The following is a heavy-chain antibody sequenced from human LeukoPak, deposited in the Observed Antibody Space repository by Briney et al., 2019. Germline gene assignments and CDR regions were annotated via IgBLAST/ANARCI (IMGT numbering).Heavy chain of an antibody. Sequence: GGSLRLSWAAAGFTVSSNYMSWVRQAPGKGLEWVSVIYSGGSTYYADSGKGRFTISRDNSKNTLYLQMNSLRAEDTAVYYCARVWLGTFDYWGQGTLVTVSS. CDR2: IYSGGST. CDR1: GFTVSSNY. CDR3: ARVWLGTFDY. V-gene: IGHV3-66*02. J-gene: IGHJ4*02. D-gene: IGHD6-19*01.